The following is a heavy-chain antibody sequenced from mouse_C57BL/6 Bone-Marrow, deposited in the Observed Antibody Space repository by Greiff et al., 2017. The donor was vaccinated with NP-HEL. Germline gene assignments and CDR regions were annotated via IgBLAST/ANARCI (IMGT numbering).Heavy chain of an antibody. CDR3: GGSGYGGFDY. CDR1: GYTFTSYW. Sequence: VQLQQPGAELVKPGASVKLSCKASGYTFTSYWMHWVKQRPGQGLEWIGMIHPNSGSTNYNEKFKSKATLTVDKSSSTAYMQLSSLTSEDSAVYYCGGSGYGGFDYGGKGTTPTVSS. V-gene: IGHV1-64*01. CDR2: IHPNSGST. J-gene: IGHJ2*01. D-gene: IGHD3-2*02.